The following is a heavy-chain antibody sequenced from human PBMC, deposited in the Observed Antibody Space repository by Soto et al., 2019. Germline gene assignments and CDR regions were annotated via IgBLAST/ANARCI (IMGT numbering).Heavy chain of an antibody. Sequence: PSETQSLTCTVSGCSIRSSSYYWGWIRQPPGKGLEWIGSIYYSGSTYYNPSLKSRVTISVDTSKNQFSLKLSSVTAADTAVYYCATQPTVYFDYWGQGTLVTVSS. V-gene: IGHV4-39*01. CDR3: ATQPTVYFDY. J-gene: IGHJ4*02. CDR2: IYYSGST. D-gene: IGHD4-17*01. CDR1: GCSIRSSSYY.